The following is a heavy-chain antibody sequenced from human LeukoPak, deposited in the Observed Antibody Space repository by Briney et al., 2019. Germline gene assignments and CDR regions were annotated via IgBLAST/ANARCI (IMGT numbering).Heavy chain of an antibody. V-gene: IGHV3-23*01. CDR2: ISGSGVYT. Sequence: PGGSLRLSCAASGFTFSSYAMSWVRQAPGRGLEWVSGISGSGVYTYYADSVKGRFSISRDNSKNTLFLQMNNLRAEDTAVYYCAKEGGDTWTNFYFHYWGQGTLVTVSS. CDR1: GFTFSSYA. CDR3: AKEGGDTWTNFYFHY. D-gene: IGHD1-20*01. J-gene: IGHJ4*02.